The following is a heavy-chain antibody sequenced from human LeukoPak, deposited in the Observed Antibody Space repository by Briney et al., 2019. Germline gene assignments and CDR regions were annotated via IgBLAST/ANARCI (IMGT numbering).Heavy chain of an antibody. V-gene: IGHV3-9*01. CDR1: GFTFDDYA. CDR2: ISWNSGSI. J-gene: IGHJ5*02. D-gene: IGHD3-16*01. Sequence: GGSLRLSCAASGFTFDDYAMHWVRQAPGTGLEGVSGISWNSGSIGYADSVKGRFTISRDNAKNSLYLQMNSLRAEDTALYYCAKGLRLGPGDSWGQGTLVTVSS. CDR3: AKGLRLGPGDS.